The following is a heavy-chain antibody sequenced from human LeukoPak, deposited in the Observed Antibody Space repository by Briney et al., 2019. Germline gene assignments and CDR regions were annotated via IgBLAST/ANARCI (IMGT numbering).Heavy chain of an antibody. CDR3: AKPSGSGVDY. CDR2: IRSDGYHT. CDR1: GFTFSSYG. Sequence: PGGSLRLSCAASGFTFSSYGMHWVRQAPGKGLEWVAFIRSDGYHTYYTDSVKGRFIITRDNFKNTLYLQMNSLRLEDMAVYYCAKPSGSGVDYWGQGTLVTVSS. V-gene: IGHV3-30*02. J-gene: IGHJ4*02. D-gene: IGHD1-26*01.